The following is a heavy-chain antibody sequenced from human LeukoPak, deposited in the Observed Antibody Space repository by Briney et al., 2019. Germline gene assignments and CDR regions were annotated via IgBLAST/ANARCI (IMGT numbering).Heavy chain of an antibody. CDR1: GYTFTTYA. V-gene: IGHV7-4-1*02. D-gene: IGHD6-13*01. CDR3: VTLRPYSSSWYELDY. J-gene: IGHJ4*02. Sequence: GASVEVSCKASGYTFTTYAMNWVRQAPGQGLEWMGWINTNTGNPTYAQDFTGRFVFSLDTSVSTAYLQISSLKAEDTAVYYCVTLRPYSSSWYELDYWGQGTLVTVSS. CDR2: INTNTGNP.